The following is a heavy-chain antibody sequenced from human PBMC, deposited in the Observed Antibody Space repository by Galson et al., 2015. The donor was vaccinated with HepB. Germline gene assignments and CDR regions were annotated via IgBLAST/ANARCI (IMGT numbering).Heavy chain of an antibody. J-gene: IGHJ4*02. D-gene: IGHD3-10*01. Sequence: SLRLSCAASGFAFSNYWMHWVRQGPGKGLVWVSRISTDGKSAHYADSVKGRFTISRDNSKNTLYLQMNSLRAEDTAVYYCASRRGYYFDHWGQGTLVTVSS. CDR2: ISTDGKSA. CDR1: GFAFSNYW. V-gene: IGHV3-74*01. CDR3: ASRRGYYFDH.